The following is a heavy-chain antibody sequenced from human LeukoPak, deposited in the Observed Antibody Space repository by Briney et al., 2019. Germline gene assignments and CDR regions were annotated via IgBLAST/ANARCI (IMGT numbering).Heavy chain of an antibody. V-gene: IGHV4-59*01. CDR3: ARATTVSMDV. J-gene: IGHJ6*02. CDR2: IYYSGST. Sequence: PSETLSLTCTVSGGSISSYHWSWIRQPPGKGLEWIGYIYYSGSTNYNPSLKSRVTISVDTSNNQFSLKLSSVTAADTAVYYCARATTVSMDVWGQGTTVTVSS. CDR1: GGSISSYH. D-gene: IGHD4-17*01.